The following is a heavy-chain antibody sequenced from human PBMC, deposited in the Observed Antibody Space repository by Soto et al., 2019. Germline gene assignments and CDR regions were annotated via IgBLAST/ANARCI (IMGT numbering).Heavy chain of an antibody. J-gene: IGHJ4*02. CDR3: KNYDFWSGDTRFDY. CDR2: IKSKTDGGTT. V-gene: IGHV3-15*01. D-gene: IGHD3-3*01. CDR1: GFTFSNAW. Sequence: PGGSLRLSCAASGFTFSNAWMSWVRQAPGKGLEWVGRIKSKTDGGTTDYAAPVKGRFTISRDDSKNTLYLQMNSLKTEDTAVYYCKNYDFWSGDTRFDYWGQGTLVTVSS.